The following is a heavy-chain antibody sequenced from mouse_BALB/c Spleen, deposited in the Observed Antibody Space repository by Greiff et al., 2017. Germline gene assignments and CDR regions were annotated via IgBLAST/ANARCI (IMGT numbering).Heavy chain of an antibody. V-gene: IGHV5-12-1*01. CDR3: AGAFAY. J-gene: IGHJ3*01. Sequence: DVHLVESGGGLVKPGGSLKLSCAASGFAFSSYDMSWVRQTPEKRLEWVAYISSGGGSTYYPDTVKGRFTISRDNAKNTLYLEMSSLRSEDTAMYYCAGAFAYWGQGTLVTVSA. CDR1: GFAFSSYD. CDR2: ISSGGGST.